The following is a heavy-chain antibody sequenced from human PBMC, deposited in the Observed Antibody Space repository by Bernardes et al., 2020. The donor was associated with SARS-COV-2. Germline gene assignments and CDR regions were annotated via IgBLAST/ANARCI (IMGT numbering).Heavy chain of an antibody. CDR2: INSDGSST. V-gene: IGHV3-74*01. Sequence: GGSLRLSCAASGFTFSSYWMHWVRQAPGKGLVWVSRINSDGSSTSYADSVKGRFTISRDNAKNTLYLQMNSLRAEDTAVYYCARVYYYDSSGYYDNDAFDIWGQGTMVTVSS. CDR1: GFTFSSYW. CDR3: ARVYYYDSSGYYDNDAFDI. J-gene: IGHJ3*02. D-gene: IGHD3-22*01.